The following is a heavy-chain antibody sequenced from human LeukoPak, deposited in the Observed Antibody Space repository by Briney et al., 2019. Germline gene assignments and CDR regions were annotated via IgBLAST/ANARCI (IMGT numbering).Heavy chain of an antibody. D-gene: IGHD6-19*01. CDR1: GYTFTSYG. J-gene: IGHJ5*02. CDR2: IRTYNGNT. Sequence: GASVKVSCKTSGYTFTSYGISWVRQAPGQGLEWMGWIRTYNGNTNYAQKLQGRVTMTTDTSTSTAYMELRSLRSDDAAVYYCARDAGITVAATDWFDPWGQGTLVTVSS. V-gene: IGHV1-18*01. CDR3: ARDAGITVAATDWFDP.